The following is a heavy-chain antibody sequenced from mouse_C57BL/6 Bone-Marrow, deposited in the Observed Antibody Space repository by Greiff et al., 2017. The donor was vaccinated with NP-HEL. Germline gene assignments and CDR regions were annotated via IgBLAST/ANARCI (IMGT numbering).Heavy chain of an antibody. CDR2: INPSSGYT. CDR3: ARGQLRLQYYFDY. J-gene: IGHJ2*01. V-gene: IGHV1-7*01. CDR1: GYTFTSYW. Sequence: VQLQQPGAELAKPGASVKLSCKASGYTFTSYWMHWVKQRPGQGLEWIGYINPSSGYTKYNQKFKDKATLTADKSSSTAYMQLSSLTYEDSAVYYCARGQLRLQYYFDYWGQGTTLTVSS. D-gene: IGHD3-2*02.